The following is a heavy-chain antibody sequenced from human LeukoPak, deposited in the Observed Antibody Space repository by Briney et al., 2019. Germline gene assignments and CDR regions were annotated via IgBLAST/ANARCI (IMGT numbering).Heavy chain of an antibody. CDR1: GFTFSSYA. V-gene: IGHV3-23*01. Sequence: HTGGSLRLSCAASGFTFSSYAMSWVRQAPGKGLECVSAISGSGGSTYYADSVKGRFTISRDNSKNTLYLQMNSLRAEDTAVYYCAKTRSEGGYSGYDSPYYFDYWGQGTLVSVSS. CDR2: ISGSGGST. J-gene: IGHJ4*02. D-gene: IGHD5-12*01. CDR3: AKTRSEGGYSGYDSPYYFDY.